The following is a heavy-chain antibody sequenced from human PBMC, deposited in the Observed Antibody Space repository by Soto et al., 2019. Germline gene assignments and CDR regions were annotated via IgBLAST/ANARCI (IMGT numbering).Heavy chain of an antibody. D-gene: IGHD5-12*01. J-gene: IGHJ5*02. Sequence: SETLSLTCTVSGGSISSYYWSWIRQPPGKGLEWIGYIYYSGSTNYNPSLKSRVTISVDTSKNQFSLKLSSVTAADTAVYYCARVYSGYDYEGSWFDPWGQGTLVTVSS. CDR2: IYYSGST. CDR3: ARVYSGYDYEGSWFDP. CDR1: GGSISSYY. V-gene: IGHV4-59*01.